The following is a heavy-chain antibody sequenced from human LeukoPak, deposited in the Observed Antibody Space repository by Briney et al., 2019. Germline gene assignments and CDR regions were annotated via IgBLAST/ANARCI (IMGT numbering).Heavy chain of an antibody. CDR1: GGSISRHY. CDR3: ARDQRVVRSGHYKESFYMDV. Sequence: PSETLSLTCTVSGGSISRHYWSWIRQPPGKGLEWIGYIYYSGSTNYNPSLKSRVTISVDTSRNQFSLKLSSVTAADTAVYYCARDQRVVRSGHYKESFYMDVWGKGTTVTVSS. CDR2: IYYSGST. D-gene: IGHD3-3*01. V-gene: IGHV4-59*11. J-gene: IGHJ6*03.